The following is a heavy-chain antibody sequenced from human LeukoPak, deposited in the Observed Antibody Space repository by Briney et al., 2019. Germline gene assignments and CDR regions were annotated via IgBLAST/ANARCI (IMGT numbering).Heavy chain of an antibody. Sequence: GGSLRLSCAASGFTFSSYAMSWVRQAPGKGLEWVSAISGSGGSTYYADSVKGRFTISRDNSKNTLYLQMNSLRAEDTAVYYCAKDRAAVAGTSGYFQHWGQGTLVTVSS. CDR1: GFTFSSYA. CDR2: ISGSGGST. J-gene: IGHJ1*01. D-gene: IGHD6-19*01. CDR3: AKDRAAVAGTSGYFQH. V-gene: IGHV3-23*01.